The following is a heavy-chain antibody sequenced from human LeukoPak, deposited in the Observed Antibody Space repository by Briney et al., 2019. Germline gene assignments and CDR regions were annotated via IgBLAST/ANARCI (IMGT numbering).Heavy chain of an antibody. CDR2: SKNDGSST. Sequence: PGGSLRLSCAASGFTFNTYSMNWVRQAPGKGLVWVSRSKNDGSSTSYADSVKGRFTISRDNAKNTLYLQMNSLRAEDTAVYYCARELPRIGGQTDASDTWGQGTMVTVS. V-gene: IGHV3-74*01. CDR3: ARELPRIGGQTDASDT. J-gene: IGHJ3*02. CDR1: GFTFNTYS. D-gene: IGHD3-16*01.